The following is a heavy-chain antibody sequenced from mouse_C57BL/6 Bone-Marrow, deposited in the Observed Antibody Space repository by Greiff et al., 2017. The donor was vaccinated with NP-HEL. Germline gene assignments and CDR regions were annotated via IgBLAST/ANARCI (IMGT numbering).Heavy chain of an antibody. Sequence: VQLQQPGAELVKPGASVKLSCKASGYTFTSYWMHWVKPRPGQGLEWIGWIDPENGDTEYASKFQGKATITADTSSNTAYLQLSSLTSEDTAVYYCTTGPDYWGQGTTLTVSS. CDR2: IDPENGDT. V-gene: IGHV14-4*01. CDR1: GYTFTSYW. CDR3: TTGPDY. J-gene: IGHJ2*01.